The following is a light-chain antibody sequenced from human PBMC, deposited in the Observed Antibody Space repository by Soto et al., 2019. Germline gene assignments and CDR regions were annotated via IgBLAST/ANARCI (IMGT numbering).Light chain of an antibody. J-gene: IGKJ4*01. CDR3: QLYQDWPLT. CDR2: ASS. V-gene: IGKV3-15*01. Sequence: EVVVTQSPATLSVSPGETVTLSCRASQDITTFLAWYHQKPGQAPSLLIYASSTRATRIPARFSGSGSGIEFTQTISSVQSEAVGVCYCQLYQDWPLTFVGGTKVEIK. CDR1: QDITTF.